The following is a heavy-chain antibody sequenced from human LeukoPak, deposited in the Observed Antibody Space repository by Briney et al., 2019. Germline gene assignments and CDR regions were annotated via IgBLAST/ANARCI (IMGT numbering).Heavy chain of an antibody. CDR2: IKRDGSEK. Sequence: TSSSYYWGWARQAPGKGLDWVANIKRDGSEKCYVDSVKGQFTISRDNAKNSLYLQMNSLRAEDTAVYYCARDLYSWFDPWGQGTLVTVPS. J-gene: IGHJ5*02. D-gene: IGHD1-26*01. CDR1: TSSSYY. CDR3: ARDLYSWFDP. V-gene: IGHV3-7*01.